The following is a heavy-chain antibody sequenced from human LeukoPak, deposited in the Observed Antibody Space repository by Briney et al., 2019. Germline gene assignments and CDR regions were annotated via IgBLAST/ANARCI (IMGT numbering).Heavy chain of an antibody. Sequence: NASETLSLTCAVSGYSINSGYYWGWIRQPPGKGLEWIGSIHHSGSTQHNPSLKSRVTISVDTSKNQFSLKLSSVTAADTAVYYCARLVRGVGYWYFDFWGRGTLVTVSS. D-gene: IGHD3-10*01. CDR2: IHHSGST. CDR1: GYSINSGYY. J-gene: IGHJ2*01. CDR3: ARLVRGVGYWYFDF. V-gene: IGHV4-38-2*01.